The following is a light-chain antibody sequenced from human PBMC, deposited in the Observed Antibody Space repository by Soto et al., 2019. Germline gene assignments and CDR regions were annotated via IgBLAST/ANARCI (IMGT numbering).Light chain of an antibody. Sequence: DIQMTQSPSSLSASVGARVPITCQASQNINHYLDWYQQNPGRAPKLLIYDASNLEAGVPSRFRGSGSGTDFTFTISRLQPEDIATYYCQQYENLPTFGQGTRLEIK. CDR1: QNINHY. CDR2: DAS. V-gene: IGKV1-33*01. J-gene: IGKJ5*01. CDR3: QQYENLPT.